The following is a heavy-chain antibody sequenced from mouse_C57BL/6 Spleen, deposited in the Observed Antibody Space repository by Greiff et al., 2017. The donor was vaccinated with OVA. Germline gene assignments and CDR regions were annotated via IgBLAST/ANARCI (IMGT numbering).Heavy chain of an antibody. CDR2: IDPETGGT. Sequence: VQLQQSGAELVRPGASVTLSCKASGYTFTDYEMHWVKQTPVHGLEWIGAIDPETGGTAYNQKFKGKAILTADKSSSTAYMELRSLTSEDSAVYYCTRIPNWDDGYAMDYWGQGTSVTVSS. CDR1: GYTFTDYE. CDR3: TRIPNWDDGYAMDY. J-gene: IGHJ4*01. V-gene: IGHV1-15*01. D-gene: IGHD4-1*02.